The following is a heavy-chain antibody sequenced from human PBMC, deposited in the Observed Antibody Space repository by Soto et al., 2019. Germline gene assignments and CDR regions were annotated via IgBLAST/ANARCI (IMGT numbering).Heavy chain of an antibody. J-gene: IGHJ4*02. D-gene: IGHD2-15*01. CDR3: ARYGGNPPRSDY. Sequence: SETLSLTCAVSGGSFSGYIWTWIRQTPGKGLQWIGQINHSGSAAYNPSLKTRVTISIMSNNQFSLEMSSVTAADTAVYYCARYGGNPPRSDYWGQGTLVTVSS. CDR2: INHSGSA. CDR1: GGSFSGYI. V-gene: IGHV4-34*01.